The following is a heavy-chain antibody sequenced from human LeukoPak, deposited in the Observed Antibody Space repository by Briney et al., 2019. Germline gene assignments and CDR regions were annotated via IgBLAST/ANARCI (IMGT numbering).Heavy chain of an antibody. D-gene: IGHD3-22*01. CDR3: ARVVIIKRGAFDI. Sequence: SETLSLTCAVSGGSISSSNWWSWVRQPSGKGLEWIGEIYHSGTTNYNPSLTGRVTISLDMSKNQFSLKLTSVTAADTAFYYCARVVIIKRGAFDIWGQGTMVTVSS. V-gene: IGHV4-4*02. CDR2: IYHSGTT. CDR1: GGSISSSNW. J-gene: IGHJ3*02.